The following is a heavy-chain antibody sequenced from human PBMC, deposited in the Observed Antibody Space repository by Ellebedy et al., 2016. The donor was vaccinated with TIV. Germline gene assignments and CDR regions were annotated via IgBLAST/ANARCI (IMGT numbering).Heavy chain of an antibody. Sequence: MPSETLSLTCTVSDGSFSSSHWWGWVRQPPGKGLEWIGEIHDSEITNYSPSLKSRVSMSVDTSKNQLSLKLGSVTAADTAVYYCARGGVGFGVVSSFDYWGQGTLVTVSS. CDR1: DGSFSSSHW. D-gene: IGHD3-3*01. CDR3: ARGGVGFGVVSSFDY. CDR2: IHDSEIT. J-gene: IGHJ4*02. V-gene: IGHV4-4*02.